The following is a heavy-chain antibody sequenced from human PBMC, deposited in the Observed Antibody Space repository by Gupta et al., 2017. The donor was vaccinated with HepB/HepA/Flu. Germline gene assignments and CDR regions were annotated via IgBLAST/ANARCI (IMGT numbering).Heavy chain of an antibody. V-gene: IGHV4-59*08. CDR1: GCSISSYY. CDR3: ARTGGKTEARYLQY. J-gene: IGHJ1*01. CDR2: SLYSGIT. D-gene: IGHD3-16*01. Sequence: QVQLQESGPGLVKPSETLSLTCTVSGCSISSYYWSWIRQPPGKGLEWIGYSLYSGITNSNPSLKSRVTISVDTSKNQFSLKLSSVTAADTAVYYCARTGGKTEARYLQYWGQGTLVTVSS.